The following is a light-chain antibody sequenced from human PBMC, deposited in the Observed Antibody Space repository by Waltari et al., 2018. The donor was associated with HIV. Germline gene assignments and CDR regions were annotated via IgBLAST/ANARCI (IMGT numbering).Light chain of an antibody. V-gene: IGLV2-14*01. CDR1: SYQFDLHNF. J-gene: IGLJ2*01. Sequence: SALTQPASVSGSPGQPVTISCTGTSYQFDLHNFLSWYQQHPGKAPQLIIFGVNSRPSGISSRFSASKSGDTASLTISGLQSGDEADYYCTTYTAKDSLLIGSGTKLTVL. CDR2: GVN. CDR3: TTYTAKDSLL.